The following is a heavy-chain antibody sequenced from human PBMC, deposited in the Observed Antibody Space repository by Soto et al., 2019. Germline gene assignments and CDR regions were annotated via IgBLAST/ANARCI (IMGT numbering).Heavy chain of an antibody. CDR1: GVIFSGYS. CDR3: ARGYYDRSGYFFEY. D-gene: IGHD3-22*01. CDR2: ISSTSSYI. V-gene: IGHV3-21*01. J-gene: IGHJ4*02. Sequence: GGSLRLSCAAAGVIFSGYSMNWVRQAPGKGLEWVSSISSTSSYIYYADSLKGRFTISRDNAKNSLYLQMNSLRVEDAAVYYCARGYYDRSGYFFEYWGQGTLVTVSS.